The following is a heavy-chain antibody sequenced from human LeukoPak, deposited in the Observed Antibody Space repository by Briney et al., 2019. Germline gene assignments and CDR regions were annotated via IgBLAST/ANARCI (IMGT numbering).Heavy chain of an antibody. CDR3: ARVPNYYGSGSYYPFDY. CDR1: GYTFTGYY. Sequence: ASVKVSCKASGYTFTGYYMHWVRQAPGQGLEWMGWINPNSGGTNYAQKFQGRVTMTRDTSISTAYMELSRLRSDDTAVYYCARVPNYYGSGSYYPFDYWGQGTLVTVSS. D-gene: IGHD3-10*01. V-gene: IGHV1-2*02. J-gene: IGHJ4*02. CDR2: INPNSGGT.